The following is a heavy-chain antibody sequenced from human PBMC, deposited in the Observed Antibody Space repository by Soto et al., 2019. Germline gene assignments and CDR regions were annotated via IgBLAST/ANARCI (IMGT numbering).Heavy chain of an antibody. V-gene: IGHV3-11*01. CDR1: GFIFSDYY. J-gene: IGHJ4*02. CDR2: ISSSGSSI. CDR3: ARDEDYSNRVFDS. D-gene: IGHD4-4*01. Sequence: GGSLRLSCAASGFIFSDYYMSWIRQAPGKGLEWVSYISSSGSSINYADSVKGRFTISRDNAKNSLYLQMDSLRAEDTAVYFCARDEDYSNRVFDSWGQGALVTVSS.